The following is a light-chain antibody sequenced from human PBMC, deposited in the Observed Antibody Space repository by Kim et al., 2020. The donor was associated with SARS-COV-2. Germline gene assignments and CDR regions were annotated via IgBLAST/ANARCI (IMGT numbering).Light chain of an antibody. Sequence: SPVEGATLSCRSSEVVSSSALAWYQHKPGHSPRLVIYRTSTMATGVPARFSGSRSGTEFTLTISSLQSEDFAIYYCQQNHNWPWTFGQGTKVDIK. V-gene: IGKV3-15*01. CDR3: QQNHNWPWT. CDR1: EVVSSS. J-gene: IGKJ1*01. CDR2: RTS.